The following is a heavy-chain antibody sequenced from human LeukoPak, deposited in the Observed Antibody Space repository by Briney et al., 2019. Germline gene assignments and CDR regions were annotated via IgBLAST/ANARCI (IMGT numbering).Heavy chain of an antibody. CDR2: IYCSGST. Sequence: SETLSLTCTVSGGSISSYYWSWIRQPPGKGLEWIGYIYCSGSTNYNPSLKSRVTISVDTSKNQFSLKLSSVTAADTAVYYCARGIAARTAFDIWGQGTMVTVSS. J-gene: IGHJ3*02. CDR3: ARGIAARTAFDI. CDR1: GGSISSYY. D-gene: IGHD6-6*01. V-gene: IGHV4-59*01.